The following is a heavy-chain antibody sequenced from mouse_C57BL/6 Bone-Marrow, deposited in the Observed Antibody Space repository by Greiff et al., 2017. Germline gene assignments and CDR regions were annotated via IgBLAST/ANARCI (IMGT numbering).Heavy chain of an antibody. Sequence: QVQLQQPGAELVKPGASVKMSCTASGYTFTSYWITWVKQRPGQGLEWIGDIYPGSGSTNYNEKFKSKATLTVDTSSSTAYMQLSSLTSEVSAVYYCAKIYYGNYVFDYWGQGTTLTVSS. CDR1: GYTFTSYW. D-gene: IGHD2-1*01. CDR3: AKIYYGNYVFDY. CDR2: IYPGSGST. V-gene: IGHV1-55*01. J-gene: IGHJ2*01.